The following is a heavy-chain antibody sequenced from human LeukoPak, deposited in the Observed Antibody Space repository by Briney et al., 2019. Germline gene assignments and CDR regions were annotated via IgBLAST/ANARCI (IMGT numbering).Heavy chain of an antibody. D-gene: IGHD4-23*01. CDR3: ARLTTVVTSFDY. CDR1: GGTFSSYA. J-gene: IGHJ4*02. V-gene: IGHV1-69*04. Sequence: SVKVSCRASGGTFSSYAISWVRQAPGQGLEWMGRIIPILGIANYARKFQGRVTITADKSTSTAYMELSSLRSEDTAVYYCARLTTVVTSFDYWGQGTLVTVSS. CDR2: IIPILGIA.